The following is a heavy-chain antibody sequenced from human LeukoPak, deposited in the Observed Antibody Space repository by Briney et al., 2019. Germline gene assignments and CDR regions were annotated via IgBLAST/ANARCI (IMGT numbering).Heavy chain of an antibody. D-gene: IGHD3-10*01. CDR1: GGSIGSYY. CDR3: ARGESSYGSGSYLRGRWGAFDY. Sequence: PSETLSLTCTVSGGSIGSYYWSWIRQPAGKGLEWIGRIYTSGSTNYNPSLKSRVTISVDKSKNQFSLKLSSVTAADTAVYYCARGESSYGSGSYLRGRWGAFDYWGQGTPVTVSS. CDR2: IYTSGST. J-gene: IGHJ4*02. V-gene: IGHV4-4*07.